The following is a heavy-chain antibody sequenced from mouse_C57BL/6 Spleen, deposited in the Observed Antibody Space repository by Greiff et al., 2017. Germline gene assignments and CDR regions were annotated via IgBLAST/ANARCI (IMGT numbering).Heavy chain of an antibody. V-gene: IGHV14-4*01. Sequence: VQLQQSGAELVRPGASVKLSCTASGFNIKDDYMHWVKQRPEQGLEWIGWIDPENGDTEYASKFQGKATITADPSSNTAYLQLSSLTSEDTAVYYCTTGSGTGYYFDYWGQGTTLTVSS. CDR3: TTGSGTGYYFDY. J-gene: IGHJ2*01. CDR1: GFNIKDDY. D-gene: IGHD3-2*02. CDR2: IDPENGDT.